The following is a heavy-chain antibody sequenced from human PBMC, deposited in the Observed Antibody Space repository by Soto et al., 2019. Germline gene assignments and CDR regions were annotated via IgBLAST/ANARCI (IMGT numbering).Heavy chain of an antibody. V-gene: IGHV4-59*01. CDR3: ARMRYYDFWSGPESPNWFDP. CDR2: IYYSGRT. Sequence: QVQLQESGPGLVKPSETLSLTCTVSGGSISSYYWSWIRQPPGKGLEWIGYIYYSGRTNYNPSLNRPLPLSLDTSKNQFSLNLSSVTAADAAVYYCARMRYYDFWSGPESPNWFDPWGQGTLVTVSS. J-gene: IGHJ5*02. D-gene: IGHD3-3*01. CDR1: GGSISSYY.